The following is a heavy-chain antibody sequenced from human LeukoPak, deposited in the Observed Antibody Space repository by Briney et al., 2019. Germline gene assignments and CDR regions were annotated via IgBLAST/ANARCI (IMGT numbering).Heavy chain of an antibody. Sequence: PGGSLRLSCTASGFTFRRYSMNWVRQAPGKGLEWVSTISSISHYIYYADSVKGRFTISRDNAENSLYMQMNSLRGDDRAVYYGTRDLSLGKPQGFDYWGQGTLVTVSS. CDR3: TRDLSLGKPQGFDY. CDR2: ISSISHYI. J-gene: IGHJ4*02. D-gene: IGHD2/OR15-2a*01. CDR1: GFTFRRYS. V-gene: IGHV3-21*01.